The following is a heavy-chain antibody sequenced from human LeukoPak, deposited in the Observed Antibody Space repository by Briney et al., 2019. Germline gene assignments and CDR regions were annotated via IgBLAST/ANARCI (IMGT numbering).Heavy chain of an antibody. V-gene: IGHV4-39*01. CDR3: ATPAGPFGDYDN. Sequence: SETLSLTCTVSGGSISSKSHYWGWIRQPPGKGLEWIGSIYYSGTTYYSPSLKSRVTISVDTAKNQFSLKLSSVTAADTAVYYCATPAGPFGDYDNWGQGTLVIVSS. CDR1: GGSISSKSHY. J-gene: IGHJ4*02. CDR2: IYYSGTT. D-gene: IGHD4-17*01.